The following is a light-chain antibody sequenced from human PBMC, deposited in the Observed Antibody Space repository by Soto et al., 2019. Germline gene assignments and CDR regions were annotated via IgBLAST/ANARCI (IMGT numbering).Light chain of an antibody. CDR2: ELN. Sequence: QSLLTQPPSASWSPGHSVAISCTGTSSDVGGYNYVSWYQQHPGKAQKLMIYELNKRPSGVPDRFSGSKSGNTASLTVSGLQAEDEADYYCTSYAGSSNVFGTGTKVTVL. CDR1: SSDVGGYNY. J-gene: IGLJ1*01. V-gene: IGLV2-8*01. CDR3: TSYAGSSNV.